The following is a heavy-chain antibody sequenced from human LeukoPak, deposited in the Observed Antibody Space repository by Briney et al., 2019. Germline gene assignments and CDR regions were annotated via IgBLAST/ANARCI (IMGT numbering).Heavy chain of an antibody. D-gene: IGHD6-13*01. CDR2: IGTSSTTI. Sequence: GGSLRLSCAASGFTFSSYTMNWVRQPPGKGLEWVSNIGTSSTTIYYADSVKGRFTISRDNAKNSLYLQMNSLRADDTAVYYCARSIVPDGTSPFDYWGQGTLVTVSS. CDR3: ARSIVPDGTSPFDY. V-gene: IGHV3-48*01. J-gene: IGHJ4*02. CDR1: GFTFSSYT.